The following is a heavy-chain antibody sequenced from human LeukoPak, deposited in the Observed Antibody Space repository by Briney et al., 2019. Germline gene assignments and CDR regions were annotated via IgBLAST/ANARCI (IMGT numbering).Heavy chain of an antibody. Sequence: PGGSLRLSCAASGFTFSSYAMSWVRQAPGKGLEWVANIKEDGSEKYYVGSVRGRFTISRDNAKNSLYLQMNSLRTEDTAVYYCARHMGQLDQREYFQHWGQGTLVTVSS. CDR2: IKEDGSEK. CDR1: GFTFSSYA. V-gene: IGHV3-7*01. D-gene: IGHD6-13*01. J-gene: IGHJ1*01. CDR3: ARHMGQLDQREYFQH.